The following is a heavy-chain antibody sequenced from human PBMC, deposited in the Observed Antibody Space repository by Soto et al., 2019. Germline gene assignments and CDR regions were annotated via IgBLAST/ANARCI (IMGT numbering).Heavy chain of an antibody. CDR3: AREGWPLLQSGMDV. V-gene: IGHV3-48*01. Sequence: EVRLVESGGGLIQRGGSLRLSCAASGFTFGHYSMNWVRQAPGKGPEWVSYISSDNRTINYADSVKGRFIITRDNAKKSLYLQMHSLRAEDAAVYYCAREGWPLLQSGMDVWGQGTTVTVSS. D-gene: IGHD2-15*01. CDR2: ISSDNRTI. J-gene: IGHJ6*02. CDR1: GFTFGHYS.